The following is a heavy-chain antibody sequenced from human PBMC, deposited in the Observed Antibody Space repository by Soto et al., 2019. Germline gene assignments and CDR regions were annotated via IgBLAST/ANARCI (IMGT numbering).Heavy chain of an antibody. Sequence: SETLSLTCTVSGGSISSSSYYGGWIRQPPGKGLEWIGSIYYSGSTYFNPSLKSRVTISVDTSKNQFSLKLSSVTAADTAVYYCARFVLVPADRGCYFDYWGQGTLVTVS. V-gene: IGHV4-39*01. J-gene: IGHJ4*02. CDR1: GGSISSSSYY. CDR2: IYYSGST. D-gene: IGHD2-2*01. CDR3: ARFVLVPADRGCYFDY.